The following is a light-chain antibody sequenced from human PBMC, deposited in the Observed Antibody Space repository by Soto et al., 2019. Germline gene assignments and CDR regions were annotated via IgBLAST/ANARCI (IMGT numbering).Light chain of an antibody. V-gene: IGKV1-39*01. CDR1: QSISTY. CDR3: QQSYSTLIT. CDR2: AAS. Sequence: DIQMTQSPSSLSASVGDRVTITCRASQSISTYLHWYQQKPGKAPNLLIYAASTLQSGVPSRFSGSGSGTDFTLTISSLQPEDVATYYCQQSYSTLITFGQGTRLEIK. J-gene: IGKJ5*01.